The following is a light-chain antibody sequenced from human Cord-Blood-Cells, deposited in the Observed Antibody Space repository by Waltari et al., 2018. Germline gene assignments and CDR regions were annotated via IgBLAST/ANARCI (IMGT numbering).Light chain of an antibody. V-gene: IGKV3-20*01. CDR3: QQYGSSTYT. Sequence: EIVLTQSPGTLSLSPGERATLSCRASQSVSSSYVAWYQQQPGQAPRLLVFGASSRATGSPDRFSGSESGTDFTLTISSRGPEDFAVYYCQQYGSSTYTFGQGTKLEIK. CDR2: GAS. J-gene: IGKJ2*01. CDR1: QSVSSSY.